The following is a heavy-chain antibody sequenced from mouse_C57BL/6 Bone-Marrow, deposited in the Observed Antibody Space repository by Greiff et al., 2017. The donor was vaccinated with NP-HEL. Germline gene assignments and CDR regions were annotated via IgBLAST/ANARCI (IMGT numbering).Heavy chain of an antibody. CDR2: IRSKSNNYAT. J-gene: IGHJ1*03. Sequence: EVHLVESGGGLVQPKGSLKLSCAASGFSFNTYAMNWVRQAPGKGLEWVARIRSKSNNYATYYADSGKDRFTISRDDSESMLYLQMNNLKTEDTAMYYCVRRGWDGYFDVWGTGTTVTVSS. CDR1: GFSFNTYA. CDR3: VRRGWDGYFDV. D-gene: IGHD4-1*01. V-gene: IGHV10-1*01.